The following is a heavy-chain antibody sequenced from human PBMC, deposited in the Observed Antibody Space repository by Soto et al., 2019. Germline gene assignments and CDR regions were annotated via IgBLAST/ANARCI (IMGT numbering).Heavy chain of an antibody. J-gene: IGHJ6*03. CDR3: ARDQIWDIVVVPAAMTGGHYYYYMDV. CDR1: GFTFSSYW. CDR2: IKQDGSEK. D-gene: IGHD2-2*01. Sequence: HPGWSLRLSCAASGFTFSSYWMSWVRQAPGKGLEWVANIKQDGSEKYYVDSVKGRFTISRDNAKNSLYLQMNSLRAEDTAVYYCARDQIWDIVVVPAAMTGGHYYYYMDVWGKGTTVTVSS. V-gene: IGHV3-7*01.